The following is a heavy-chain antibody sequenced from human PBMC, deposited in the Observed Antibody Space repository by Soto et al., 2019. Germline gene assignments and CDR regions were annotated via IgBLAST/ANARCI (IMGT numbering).Heavy chain of an antibody. V-gene: IGHV3-23*01. Sequence: EVQLLESGGGLVQPGGSLRLSCAASGFTFSSYAMSWVRQAPGKGLEWVSAISGSGGSTYYADSVKGRFTISRDNSKNTLYLQMNSLRAEDTAVYYCARDVSQWLKKGEIDYWGQGTLVTVSS. J-gene: IGHJ4*02. CDR3: ARDVSQWLKKGEIDY. D-gene: IGHD6-19*01. CDR1: GFTFSSYA. CDR2: ISGSGGST.